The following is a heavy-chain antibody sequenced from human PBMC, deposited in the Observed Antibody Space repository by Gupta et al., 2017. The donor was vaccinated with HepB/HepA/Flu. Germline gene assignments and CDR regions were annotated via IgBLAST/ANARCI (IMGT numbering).Heavy chain of an antibody. V-gene: IGHV1-18*01. CDR3: ARDSRIKGQLPPFDY. J-gene: IGHJ4*02. D-gene: IGHD2-2*01. Sequence: QVQLVPSGAEVKKPGASVKVSCKASGYTFTSYGISWVRQAPGQGLEWMGWISAYNGNTNYAQKLQGRVTMTTDTSTSTAYMELRSLRSDDTAVYYCARDSRIKGQLPPFDYWGQGTLVTVSS. CDR2: ISAYNGNT. CDR1: GYTFTSYG.